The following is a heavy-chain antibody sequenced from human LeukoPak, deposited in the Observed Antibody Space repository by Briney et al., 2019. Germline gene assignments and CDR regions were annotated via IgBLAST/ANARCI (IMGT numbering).Heavy chain of an antibody. CDR2: IYHSGST. V-gene: IGHV4-38-2*01. J-gene: IGHJ4*02. CDR1: GYSISSGYY. CDR3: ARFDWNDAAFDY. Sequence: SETLSLTCAVSGYSISSGYYWGWIRQPPGKGLEWIGSIYHSGSTYYNPSLKRRVTISVDTSKNQFSLKLSSVTAADTAVYYCARFDWNDAAFDYWGQGTLVTVSS. D-gene: IGHD1-1*01.